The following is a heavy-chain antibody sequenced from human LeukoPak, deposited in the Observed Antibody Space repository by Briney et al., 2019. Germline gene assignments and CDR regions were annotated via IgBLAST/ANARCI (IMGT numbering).Heavy chain of an antibody. Sequence: GASVKVSCKASGYTFTGYYMHWVRQAPGQGLEWMGWISAYNGNTNYAQKLQGRVTMTTDTSTSTAYMELRSLRSDDSAVYYCARAHPEGINYYYYYMDVWGKGPTVTVSS. D-gene: IGHD1-14*01. CDR2: ISAYNGNT. CDR3: ARAHPEGINYYYYYMDV. V-gene: IGHV1-18*04. J-gene: IGHJ6*03. CDR1: GYTFTGYY.